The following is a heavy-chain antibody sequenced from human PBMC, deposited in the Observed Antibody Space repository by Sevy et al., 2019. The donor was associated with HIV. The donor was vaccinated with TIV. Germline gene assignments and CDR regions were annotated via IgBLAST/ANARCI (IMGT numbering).Heavy chain of an antibody. CDR2: IVVGSGNT. Sequence: ATVKVSCKASGFTFTSSAVQWVGQARGQRLEWIGWIVVGSGNTNYAQKFQERVTITRDMSTSTAYMELSSLRSEDTAVYYCAATHRDIVATTFDYWGQGTLVTVSS. CDR1: GFTFTSSA. CDR3: AATHRDIVATTFDY. V-gene: IGHV1-58*01. D-gene: IGHD5-12*01. J-gene: IGHJ4*02.